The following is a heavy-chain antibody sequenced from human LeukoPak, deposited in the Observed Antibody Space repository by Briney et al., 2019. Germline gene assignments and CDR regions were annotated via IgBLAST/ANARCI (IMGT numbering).Heavy chain of an antibody. CDR1: GGSLSGFY. CDR3: ARAPGYYYDSSGYCLDY. V-gene: IGHV4-34*01. Sequence: PSETLSLNCPVYGGSLSGFYWSWIRQAPGRGLEWIGEIHHSGRTSHNPSLKSRVTMSVDTSTNQFSLKMSAVTAADTAVYYCARAPGYYYDSSGYCLDYWGQGSMVTVSS. CDR2: IHHSGRT. D-gene: IGHD3-22*01. J-gene: IGHJ4*02.